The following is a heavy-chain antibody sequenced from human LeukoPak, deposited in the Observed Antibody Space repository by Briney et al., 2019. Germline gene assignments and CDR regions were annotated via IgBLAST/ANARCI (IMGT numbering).Heavy chain of an antibody. V-gene: IGHV4-59*08. CDR2: MHSGGST. J-gene: IGHJ3*02. CDR1: GGSISGYY. D-gene: IGHD6-19*01. CDR3: ARRDASSSWGAFDR. Sequence: PSETLSLTCSVSGGSISGYYWSWIRQPPGKGLEWIGFMHSGGSTNYNPSLKSRVTISVDTYRNQFSLKLSSVTAADTAVYLCARRDASSSWGAFDRWGQGTMVTVSS.